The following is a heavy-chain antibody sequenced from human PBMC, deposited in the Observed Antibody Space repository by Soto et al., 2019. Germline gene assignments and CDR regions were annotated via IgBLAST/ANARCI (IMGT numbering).Heavy chain of an antibody. D-gene: IGHD3-22*01. V-gene: IGHV3-21*01. J-gene: IGHJ5*02. CDR3: ARVLYDSSGYSFNWFDP. CDR2: ISSSSSYI. Sequence: GGSLRLSCAASGFTFSSYSMNWARQAPGKGLEWVSSISSSSSYIYYADSVKGRFTISRDNAKNSLYLQMNSLRAEDTAVYYCARVLYDSSGYSFNWFDPWGQGTLVTVSS. CDR1: GFTFSSYS.